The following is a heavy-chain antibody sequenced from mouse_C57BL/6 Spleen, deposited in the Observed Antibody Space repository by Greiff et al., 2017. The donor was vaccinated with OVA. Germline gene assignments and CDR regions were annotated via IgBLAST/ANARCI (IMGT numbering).Heavy chain of an antibody. Sequence: QVQLQQPGAELVKPGASVKLSCKASGYTFTSYWMHWVKQRPGQGLEWIGMIHPNSGSTNYNEKFKSKATLTVDKSSSTAYMQLRSLTSEDSAVDYCARRDSGVYDAMDDWGQGTSVTVSS. CDR3: ARRDSGVYDAMDD. D-gene: IGHD2-13*01. CDR2: IHPNSGST. CDR1: GYTFTSYW. J-gene: IGHJ4*01. V-gene: IGHV1-64*01.